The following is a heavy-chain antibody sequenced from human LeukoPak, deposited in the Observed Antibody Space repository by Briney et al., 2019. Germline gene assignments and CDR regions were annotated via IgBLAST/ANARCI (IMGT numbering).Heavy chain of an antibody. J-gene: IGHJ4*02. CDR1: GFTFSSYW. CDR2: INTDGSST. V-gene: IGHV3-74*01. D-gene: IGHD4-23*01. CDR3: ARGPFDYGGNDY. Sequence: PGGSLRLSCAASGFTFSSYWMHWVRQAPGKGLVWVSRINTDGSSTSYADSVKGRFTISRDNAKNTLYLQMNSPRAEDTAVYYCARGPFDYGGNDYWGQGTLVTVSS.